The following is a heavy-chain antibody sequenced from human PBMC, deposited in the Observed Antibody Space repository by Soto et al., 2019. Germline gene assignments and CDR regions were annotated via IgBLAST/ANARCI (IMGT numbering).Heavy chain of an antibody. Sequence: SVKVSCKASGGTFSSYAISWVRQAPGQGLEWMGGIIPIFGTANYAQKFQGRVTITADESTSTAYMELRSLRSDDTAVYYCARGLGGNPYYDFWSGYFSPYMDVWGKGTTVTVS. J-gene: IGHJ6*03. CDR2: IIPIFGTA. CDR3: ARGLGGNPYYDFWSGYFSPYMDV. CDR1: GGTFSSYA. D-gene: IGHD3-3*01. V-gene: IGHV1-69*13.